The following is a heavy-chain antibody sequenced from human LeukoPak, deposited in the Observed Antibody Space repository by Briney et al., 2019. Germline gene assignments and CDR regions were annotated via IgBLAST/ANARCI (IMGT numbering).Heavy chain of an antibody. J-gene: IGHJ4*02. CDR3: AKDIWNDSFFDY. CDR2: ITNTGSGI. Sequence: GGSLRLSCAASGFTFSLYYMSWIRQAPGKGLEWVSYITNTGSGIHYADSVKGRFTISRDNAKNTLYLQMNSLRAEDTAVYYCAKDIWNDSFFDYWGQGTLVTVSS. CDR1: GFTFSLYY. V-gene: IGHV3-11*04. D-gene: IGHD1-1*01.